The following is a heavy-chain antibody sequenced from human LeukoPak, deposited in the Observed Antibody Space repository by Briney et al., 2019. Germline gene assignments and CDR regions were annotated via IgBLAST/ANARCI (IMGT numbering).Heavy chain of an antibody. CDR1: GYTFTSYA. CDR3: AREGGGIVVVMYYFDY. CDR2: INAANGNT. J-gene: IGHJ4*02. D-gene: IGHD2-2*01. V-gene: IGHV1-3*01. Sequence: GASVKDSCKASGYTFTSYAMHWVRQAPGQRLEWMGWINAANGNTKYSQKFQGRVTITRDTSASTAYMELSSLRSEDTAVYYCAREGGGIVVVMYYFDYWGQGTLVTVSS.